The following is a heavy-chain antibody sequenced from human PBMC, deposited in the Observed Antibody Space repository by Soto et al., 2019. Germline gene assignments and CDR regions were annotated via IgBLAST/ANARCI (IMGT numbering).Heavy chain of an antibody. CDR3: ARFLGYCSGGSCYRGLYYYYYGMDV. V-gene: IGHV1-69*01. Sequence: QVQLVQSGAEVKKPGSSVKVSCKASGGTFSSYAISWERQAPGQGLEWMGGIIPIFGTANYAQKFQGRVTITADESTSTAYMELSSLRSEDTAVYYCARFLGYCSGGSCYRGLYYYYYGMDVWGQGTTVTVSS. CDR2: IIPIFGTA. J-gene: IGHJ6*02. CDR1: GGTFSSYA. D-gene: IGHD2-15*01.